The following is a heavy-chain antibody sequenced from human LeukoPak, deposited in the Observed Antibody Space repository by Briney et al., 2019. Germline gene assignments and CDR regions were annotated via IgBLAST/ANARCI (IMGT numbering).Heavy chain of an antibody. J-gene: IGHJ4*02. D-gene: IGHD3-9*01. V-gene: IGHV1-69*01. Sequence: GASVKVSCKASGGTFSSYAVSWVRQAPGQGLEWMGGIIPIFGTANYAQKFQGRVTITADESTSTAYMELSSLRSEDTAVYYCARWGRYNFDYWGQGALVTVSS. CDR3: ARWGRYNFDY. CDR2: IIPIFGTA. CDR1: GGTFSSYA.